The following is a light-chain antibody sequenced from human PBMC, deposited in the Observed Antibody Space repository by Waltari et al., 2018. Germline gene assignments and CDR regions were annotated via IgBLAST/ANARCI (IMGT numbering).Light chain of an antibody. CDR3: QQYGSSVMYT. V-gene: IGKV3-20*01. Sequence: EVVLTQSPGTLSLSPGERATLSCRASQRLIKRYVALYHQKPGQAPTLLIYGASNRAAGIPDRFSGSGSETDFTLTISRLEPEDFGVYYCQQYGSSVMYTFGQGTRLEIK. CDR1: QRLIKRY. CDR2: GAS. J-gene: IGKJ2*01.